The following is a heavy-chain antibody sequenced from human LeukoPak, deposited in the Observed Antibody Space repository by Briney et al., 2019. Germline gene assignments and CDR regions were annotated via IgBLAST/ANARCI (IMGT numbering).Heavy chain of an antibody. V-gene: IGHV3-30*04. J-gene: IGHJ3*02. CDR2: ISYDGSYK. CDR3: DGFDI. CDR1: GFSFSASA. Sequence: GGSLRLSCAASGFSFSASAMHWVRQAPGRGLEWVAVISYDGSYKYYADSVQGRFNISRDNSKNTLYLHMNSLTTEDTAVYYCDGFDIWGQGTMVTVTS.